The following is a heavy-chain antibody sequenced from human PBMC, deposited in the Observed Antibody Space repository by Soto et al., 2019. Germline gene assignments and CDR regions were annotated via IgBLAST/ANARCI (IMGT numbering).Heavy chain of an antibody. Sequence: KVSFQASGYTXTSYGIGLVRQAPGQGLEWMGWISAYNGNTNYAQKLQGRVTMTTDTSTSTAYMELRSLRSYDTAVYYCARDYGDYPLYDYWGQGTLGTVSS. J-gene: IGHJ4*02. CDR3: ARDYGDYPLYDY. CDR2: ISAYNGNT. D-gene: IGHD4-17*01. CDR1: GYTXTSYG. V-gene: IGHV1-18*01.